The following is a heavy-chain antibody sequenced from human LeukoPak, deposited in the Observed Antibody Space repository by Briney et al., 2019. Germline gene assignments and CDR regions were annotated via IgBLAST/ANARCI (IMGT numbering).Heavy chain of an antibody. Sequence: GGSLRLSCAASGFTFSSYDMHWVRQATGKGLEWVSAIGTAGDTYYPGSVKGRFTISRENAKNSLYLQMNSLRAGDTAVYYCARDSGDWVFDYWGQGTLVTVSS. CDR1: GFTFSSYD. D-gene: IGHD2-21*02. CDR3: ARDSGDWVFDY. J-gene: IGHJ4*02. CDR2: IGTAGDT. V-gene: IGHV3-13*01.